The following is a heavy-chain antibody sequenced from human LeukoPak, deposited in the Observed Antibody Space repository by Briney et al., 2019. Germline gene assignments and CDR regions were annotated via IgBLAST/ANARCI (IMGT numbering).Heavy chain of an antibody. Sequence: ASVKVSCKASGYTFTGYYMHWVRQAPGQGLEWMGWINPNSGGTNYAQKFQGWVTMTRDTSISTAYMELSRLRSDDTAVYYCARDQGGGQNYNWFDPWGQGTLVTVSS. CDR3: ARDQGGGQNYNWFDP. J-gene: IGHJ5*02. V-gene: IGHV1-2*04. CDR2: INPNSGGT. D-gene: IGHD1-26*01. CDR1: GYTFTGYY.